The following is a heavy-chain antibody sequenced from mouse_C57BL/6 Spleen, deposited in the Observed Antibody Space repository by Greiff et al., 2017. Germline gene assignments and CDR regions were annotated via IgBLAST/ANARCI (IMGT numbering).Heavy chain of an antibody. D-gene: IGHD1-1*01. CDR1: GYTFTDYN. Sequence: EVQLQQSGPELVKPGASVKIPCKASGYTFTDYNMDWVKQSHGKSLEWIGDINPNNGGTIYNQKFKGKATLTVDKSSSTAYMELRSLTSEDTAVYYCARSRDGSSYYAMDYWGQGTSVTVSS. V-gene: IGHV1-18*01. J-gene: IGHJ4*01. CDR3: ARSRDGSSYYAMDY. CDR2: INPNNGGT.